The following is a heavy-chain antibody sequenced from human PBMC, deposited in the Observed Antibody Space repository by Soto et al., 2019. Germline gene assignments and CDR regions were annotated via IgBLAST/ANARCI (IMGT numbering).Heavy chain of an antibody. CDR2: IYYSGST. Sequence: QLQLQESGPGLVKPSVTLSLTCTVSGGSISSSSYYWVWIRQPLGHGLEWIGRIYYSGSTYYNPSLTSRGTISVDTSKNQFSLKLSSVTAADTAVYYCARLEDSGYQTWVDYWGQGTLVTVSS. J-gene: IGHJ4*02. CDR1: GGSISSSSYY. D-gene: IGHD5-12*01. CDR3: ARLEDSGYQTWVDY. V-gene: IGHV4-39*01.